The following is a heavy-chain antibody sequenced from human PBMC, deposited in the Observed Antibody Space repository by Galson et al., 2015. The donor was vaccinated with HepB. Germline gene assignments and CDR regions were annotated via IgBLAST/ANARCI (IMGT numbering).Heavy chain of an antibody. J-gene: IGHJ4*02. D-gene: IGHD2-21*02. CDR1: GFIFTNYG. V-gene: IGHV3-23*01. Sequence: SLRLSCAASGFIFTNYGIAWVRQAPGKGLSWISAISGSGDSIYYAESVKGRFTISRDQSKNTLSLQMNNLRADDSGVYYCASEAPDCGGDSYSEYWGQGVLVTVSS. CDR2: ISGSGDSI. CDR3: ASEAPDCGGDSYSEY.